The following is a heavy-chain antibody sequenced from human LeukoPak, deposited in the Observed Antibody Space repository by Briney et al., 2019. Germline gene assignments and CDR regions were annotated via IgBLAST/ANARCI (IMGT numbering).Heavy chain of an antibody. J-gene: IGHJ4*02. CDR3: ARISGSYFDY. CDR2: IYHSGGT. Sequence: SETLSLTCAVSGYSISSGYYWGWIRQPPGKGLEWIGSIYHSGGTYYNPSLKSRVTISVDTSKNQFSLKLSSVTAADTAVYYCARISGSYFDYWGQGTLVTVSS. CDR1: GYSISSGYY. V-gene: IGHV4-38-2*01. D-gene: IGHD1-26*01.